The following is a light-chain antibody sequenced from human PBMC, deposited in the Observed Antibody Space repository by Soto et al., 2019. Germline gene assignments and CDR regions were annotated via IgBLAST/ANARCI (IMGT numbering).Light chain of an antibody. Sequence: QSVLTQSTSVSGSPGQSITISCTGSSSDIGLYNSVAWYQQRPGRVPKLILYDVSSRPSGVSRRFSGSKSDNTASLTISGLQPEDEADYYCSSYSAGTTNYVFGTGTKVTVL. CDR1: SSDIGLYNS. V-gene: IGLV2-14*01. J-gene: IGLJ1*01. CDR2: DVS. CDR3: SSYSAGTTNYV.